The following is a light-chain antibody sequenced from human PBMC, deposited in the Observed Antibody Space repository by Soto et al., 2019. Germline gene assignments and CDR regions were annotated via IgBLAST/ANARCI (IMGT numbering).Light chain of an antibody. V-gene: IGKV1-39*01. J-gene: IGKJ1*01. Sequence: DIQMTQSPSSLSASVGDRVTISCRASQSINNIYLNWYQHKPGKAPKLLIYATSNLQSGVPSRFSGSGSGTDLTLTISSLQAEDFATYFCQQSSSTPQTFGQGTKVEVK. CDR3: QQSSSTPQT. CDR1: QSINNIY. CDR2: ATS.